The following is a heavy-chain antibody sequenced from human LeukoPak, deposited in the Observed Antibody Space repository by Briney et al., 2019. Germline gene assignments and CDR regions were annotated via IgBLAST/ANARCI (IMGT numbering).Heavy chain of an antibody. CDR3: AKDPKSLTVATRGPLDY. CDR2: ISYDGSNK. J-gene: IGHJ4*02. Sequence: GRSLRLSCAASGFTFSSYGMHWVRQAPGKGLEWVAVISYDGSNKYYADSVKGGFTISRDNSKNTLYLQMNSLRAEDTAVHYCAKDPKSLTVATRGPLDYWGQGTLVTVSS. D-gene: IGHD6-19*01. V-gene: IGHV3-30*18. CDR1: GFTFSSYG.